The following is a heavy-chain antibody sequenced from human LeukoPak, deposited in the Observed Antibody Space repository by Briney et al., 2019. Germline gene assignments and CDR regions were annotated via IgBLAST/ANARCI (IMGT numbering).Heavy chain of an antibody. J-gene: IGHJ4*02. Sequence: PGGSLRLSCAASGFTFSSYGMHWVRQAPGKGLEWVAFIRYDGSNKYYADSVKGRFTISRDNSKNTLYLQMNSLRAKDTAVYYCAKPPPGITGTEYYFDYWGQGTLVTVSS. V-gene: IGHV3-30*02. D-gene: IGHD1-20*01. CDR2: IRYDGSNK. CDR1: GFTFSSYG. CDR3: AKPPPGITGTEYYFDY.